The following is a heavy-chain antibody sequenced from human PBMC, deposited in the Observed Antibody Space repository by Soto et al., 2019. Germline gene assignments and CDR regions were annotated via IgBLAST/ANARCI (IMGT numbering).Heavy chain of an antibody. CDR3: ARGYYDSRGQSNTFDV. CDR1: GASITSSY. V-gene: IGHV4-59*12. J-gene: IGHJ3*01. CDR2: VHHTGHT. D-gene: IGHD3-22*01. Sequence: KPSETLSLTCTVSGASITSSYWSWIRQSSEKGLEWIGFVHHTGHTNYNPSLKGRVSISVDTSKNQFSLKLTSVTPADTAKYYCARGYYDSRGQSNTFDVWGRGTTVT.